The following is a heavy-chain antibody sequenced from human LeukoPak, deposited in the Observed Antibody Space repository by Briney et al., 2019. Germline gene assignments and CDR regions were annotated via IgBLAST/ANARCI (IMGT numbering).Heavy chain of an antibody. CDR1: GYTFSSYG. D-gene: IGHD3-22*01. V-gene: IGHV1-18*01. CDR2: ISAYNGNT. CDR3: ARGGVDSSGYYLITIEY. Sequence: ASVKVSCKASGYTFSSYGITWVRQAPGQGPEWMGWISAYNGNTNYAQKFQGRVTMTTDTSTSTAYMELRSLRSDDTAVYYCARGGVDSSGYYLITIEYWGQGILVTVSS. J-gene: IGHJ4*02.